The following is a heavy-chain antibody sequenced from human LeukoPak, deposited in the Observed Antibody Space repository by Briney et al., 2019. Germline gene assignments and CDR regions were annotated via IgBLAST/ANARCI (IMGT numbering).Heavy chain of an antibody. J-gene: IGHJ6*04. CDR3: ARGSNHHSSSWSYYYYGMDV. V-gene: IGHV4-4*02. CDR2: IYHSGST. Sequence: SGTLSLTCAVSGGSISSSNWWSWVRQPPGKGLEWIGEIYHSGSTNYNPSLKSRVTISVDKSKNQFSLKLSSVTAADTAVYYCARGSNHHSSSWSYYYYGMDVWGKGTTVTVSS. CDR1: GGSISSSNW. D-gene: IGHD6-13*01.